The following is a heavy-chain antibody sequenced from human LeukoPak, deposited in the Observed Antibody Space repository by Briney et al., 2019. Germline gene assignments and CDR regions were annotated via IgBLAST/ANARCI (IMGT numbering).Heavy chain of an antibody. J-gene: IGHJ6*03. CDR2: IYYRGST. D-gene: IGHD1-1*01. V-gene: IGHV4-39*07. Sequence: SETLSLTCTVSGGSISSSSYYWGWIRQPPGKGLEWIGSIYYRGSTYYNPSLKIRVTISVDTSKNQFSLKLSTVTAEDTAVYYCARVVHNGSVGVGYYYYYMDVWGKGTTVTVSS. CDR1: GGSISSSSYY. CDR3: ARVVHNGSVGVGYYYYYMDV.